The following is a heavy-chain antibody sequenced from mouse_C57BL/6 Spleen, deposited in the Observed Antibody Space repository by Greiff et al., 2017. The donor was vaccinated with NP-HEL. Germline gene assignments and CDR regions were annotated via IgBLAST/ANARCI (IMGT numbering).Heavy chain of an antibody. Sequence: QVQLQQPGAELVKPGASVKLSCKASGFTFTSYWMQWVKQRPGQGLEWIGEIDPSDSYTNYNQKFKGKATLTVDTSSSTAYMQLSSLTSEDSAVYYCAVRWDFGSYWYFDVWGTGNTVTVSS. D-gene: IGHD4-1*01. CDR1: GFTFTSYW. V-gene: IGHV1-50*01. J-gene: IGHJ1*03. CDR3: AVRWDFGSYWYFDV. CDR2: IDPSDSYT.